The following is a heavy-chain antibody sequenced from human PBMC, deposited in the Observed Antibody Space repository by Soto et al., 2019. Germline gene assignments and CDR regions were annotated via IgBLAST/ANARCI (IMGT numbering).Heavy chain of an antibody. J-gene: IGHJ6*02. D-gene: IGHD3-22*01. V-gene: IGHV1-69*13. CDR3: ARGPSGYYEDYYGMDV. CDR1: GGTFSSYA. Sequence: GASVKVSCKASGGTFSSYAISWVRQAPGQGLEWMGGIIPIFGTANYAQKFQGRVTITADESTSTAYMELSSLRSEDTAVYYCARGPSGYYEDYYGMDVWGQGTTVTVSS. CDR2: IIPIFGTA.